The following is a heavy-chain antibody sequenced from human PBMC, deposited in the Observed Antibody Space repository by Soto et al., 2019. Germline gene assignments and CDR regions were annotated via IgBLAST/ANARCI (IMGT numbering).Heavy chain of an antibody. J-gene: IGHJ5*02. CDR1: GGSISSYY. V-gene: IGHV4-59*01. CDR3: ARHQISIIRGARIMWFDP. CDR2: IYYSGST. D-gene: IGHD3-10*01. Sequence: SETLSLTCTVSGGSISSYYWSWIRQPPGKGLEWIGSIYYSGSTNYSPSLKSRVTISVDTSKNQFSLKLSSVTAADTAVYYCARHQISIIRGARIMWFDPWGQATLVTVSS.